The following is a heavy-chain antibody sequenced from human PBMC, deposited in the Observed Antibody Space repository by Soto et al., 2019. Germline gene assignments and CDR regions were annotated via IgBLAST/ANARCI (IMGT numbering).Heavy chain of an antibody. D-gene: IGHD6-13*01. CDR3: ARPGYSSSWYWFDP. CDR2: LHYSGST. Sequence: SETLSLTCIVSGGSFRSSDYYWAWIRQPPNKGLEWIGSLHYSGSTFSNPSLKSRVTISVDTSKNQFSLKLTSVTAADTAVYYCARPGYSSSWYWFDPWGQGTLVTVSS. CDR1: GGSFRSSDYY. V-gene: IGHV4-39*01. J-gene: IGHJ5*02.